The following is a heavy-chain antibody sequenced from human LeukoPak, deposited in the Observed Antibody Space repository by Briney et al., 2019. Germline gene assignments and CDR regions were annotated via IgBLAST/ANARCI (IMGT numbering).Heavy chain of an antibody. D-gene: IGHD6-19*01. CDR1: GGSISSSSYY. V-gene: IGHV4-39*01. J-gene: IGHJ5*02. Sequence: SETLSLTCTVSGGSISSSSYYWGWIRQPPGKGLEWIGSIYYSGSTYYNPSLKSRVTISVDTSKNQFSLKLSSVTAANTAVYYCARHPAEAGNCWFDPWGQGTLVTVSS. CDR2: IYYSGST. CDR3: ARHPAEAGNCWFDP.